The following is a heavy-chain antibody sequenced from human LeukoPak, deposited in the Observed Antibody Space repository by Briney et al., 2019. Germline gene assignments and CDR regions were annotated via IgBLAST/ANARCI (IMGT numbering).Heavy chain of an antibody. V-gene: IGHV4-34*01. CDR3: ARRRHIVLMVYASSWFDP. CDR1: GASISHYY. J-gene: IGHJ5*02. Sequence: SETLSLTCTVSGASISHYYWSWIRQPPGKGLEWIGEINHSGSTNYNPSLKSRVTISVDTSKNQFSLKLSSVTAADTAVYYCARRRHIVLMVYASSWFDPWGQGTLVTVSS. D-gene: IGHD2-8*01. CDR2: INHSGST.